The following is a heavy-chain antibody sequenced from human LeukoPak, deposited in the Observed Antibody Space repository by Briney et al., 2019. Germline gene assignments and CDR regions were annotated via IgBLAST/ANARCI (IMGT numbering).Heavy chain of an antibody. V-gene: IGHV3-23*01. CDR3: AIAQTRIAVAVPFDY. Sequence: PGGSLRLSCAASGFTFRSYAMSWVRQAPGKGLEWVSAISGSGGSTYYADSVKGRFTISRDNSKNTLYLQMNSLRAEDTAVYYCAIAQTRIAVAVPFDYWGQGTLVTVSS. CDR2: ISGSGGST. CDR1: GFTFRSYA. J-gene: IGHJ4*02. D-gene: IGHD6-19*01.